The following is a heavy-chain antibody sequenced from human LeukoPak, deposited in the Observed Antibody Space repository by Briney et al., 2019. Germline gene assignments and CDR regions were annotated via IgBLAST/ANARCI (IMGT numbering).Heavy chain of an antibody. CDR2: ISAYNGNT. Sequence: ASVKVSCKASGYTFTTYGISWVQQAPGQGLEWMGWISAYNGNTNYAQKLQGRVTMTTDTSTNTAYMELRSLRSDDTAVYYCARDTSMVRGLIINYYYYGMDVWGKGTTVTVSS. V-gene: IGHV1-18*04. J-gene: IGHJ6*04. D-gene: IGHD3-10*01. CDR1: GYTFTTYG. CDR3: ARDTSMVRGLIINYYYYGMDV.